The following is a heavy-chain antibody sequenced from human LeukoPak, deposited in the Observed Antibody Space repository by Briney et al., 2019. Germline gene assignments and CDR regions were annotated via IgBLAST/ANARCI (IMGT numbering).Heavy chain of an antibody. Sequence: SETLSLTCTVSGGSISSGSYYWSWIRQPAGKGLEWIGRIYTSGSTNYNPSLKSRVTMSVDTSKNQFSLKLSSVTAADTAVYYCARDGEGITMVRGVIIGSAFDYWGQGTLVTVSS. CDR1: GGSISSGSYY. D-gene: IGHD3-10*01. CDR2: IYTSGST. V-gene: IGHV4-61*02. CDR3: ARDGEGITMVRGVIIGSAFDY. J-gene: IGHJ4*02.